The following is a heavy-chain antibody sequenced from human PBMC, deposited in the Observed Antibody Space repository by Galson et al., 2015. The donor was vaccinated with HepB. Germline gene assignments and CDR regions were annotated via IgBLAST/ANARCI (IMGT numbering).Heavy chain of an antibody. CDR1: GYTFTSYW. D-gene: IGHD1-26*01. V-gene: IGHV5-51*01. Sequence: QSGAEVKKPGESLIISCKGSGYTFTSYWIAWVRQMPGKGLEWMGIIYPGDSVTRYNPSFQGQVTILADKSITTAYLQWTSLMASDTAIYFCARQGGWEVNGGVHFDHWGQGTQVTVSS. J-gene: IGHJ4*02. CDR2: IYPGDSVT. CDR3: ARQGGWEVNGGVHFDH.